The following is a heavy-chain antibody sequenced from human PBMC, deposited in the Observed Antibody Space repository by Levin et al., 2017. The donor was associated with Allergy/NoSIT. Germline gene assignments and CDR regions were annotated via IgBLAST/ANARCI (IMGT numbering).Heavy chain of an antibody. CDR3: AKAGSSWYIEIDH. Sequence: GESLKISCAASGFTFSTYSMSCFLPAPCKGLEWVSVISAGGGNTNYAESVKGRFTISRDNSKDTLYLQMNSLTAEDTAVYYCAKAGSSWYIEIDHWGQGTLVTVSS. D-gene: IGHD6-13*01. V-gene: IGHV3-23*01. CDR2: ISAGGGNT. J-gene: IGHJ4*02. CDR1: GFTFSTYS.